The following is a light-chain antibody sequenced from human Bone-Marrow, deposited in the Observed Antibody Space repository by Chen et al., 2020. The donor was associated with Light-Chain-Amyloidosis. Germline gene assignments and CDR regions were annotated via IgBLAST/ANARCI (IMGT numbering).Light chain of an antibody. CDR2: TVS. Sequence: IQLPQSPSSLSASVGDTITITCRAIQTVDNSLNWYQPKPGKAPNLLISTVSGLQSGVPSRFSGSGSGTDFTLTINNLQPEDFATYYCQQSYRLRSFGQGTKVEIK. J-gene: IGKJ1*01. CDR3: QQSYRLRS. V-gene: IGKV1-39*01. CDR1: QTVDNS.